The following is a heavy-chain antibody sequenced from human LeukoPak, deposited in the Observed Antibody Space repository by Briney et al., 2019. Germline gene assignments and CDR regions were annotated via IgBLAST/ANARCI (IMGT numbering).Heavy chain of an antibody. J-gene: IGHJ4*02. V-gene: IGHV3-48*03. D-gene: IGHD3-10*01. CDR3: ARAGNTKFFDY. CDR2: ISSSCTTI. CDR1: GFTFSSYX. Sequence: GFTFSSYXMNWVRQXPGKGLVCVSFISSSCTTIYYAVSVKLRFTISRDNAKNSLYLQMNSLRAEDTAVYYCARAGNTKFFDYWGQGTLVTVSS.